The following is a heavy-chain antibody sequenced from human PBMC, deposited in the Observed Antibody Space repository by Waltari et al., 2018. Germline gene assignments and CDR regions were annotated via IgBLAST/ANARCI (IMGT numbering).Heavy chain of an antibody. CDR3: ARDARDWEAVDNTYLDS. J-gene: IGHJ4*02. Sequence: QLRLQQWGAGLLKPSETLSLTCAVSGGSFNGYYWSWIRQTPGKGLEWIGEVDQRGSANYSPSLKSRVTVSLDTSNKQVSLTLTSVTAADTGIYYCARDARDWEAVDNTYLDSWGQGTLVAVSS. CDR1: GGSFNGYY. V-gene: IGHV4-34*01. D-gene: IGHD2-21*02. CDR2: VDQRGSA.